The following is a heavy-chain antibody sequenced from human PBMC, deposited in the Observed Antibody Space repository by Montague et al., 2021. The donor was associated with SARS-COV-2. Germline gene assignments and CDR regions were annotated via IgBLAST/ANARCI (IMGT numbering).Heavy chain of an antibody. D-gene: IGHD3-22*01. CDR3: ARGRIEVCMIVVVLTGASYYMDV. V-gene: IGHV4-34*01. CDR2: INNSGST. J-gene: IGHJ6*03. CDR1: GGSFSGHY. Sequence: SETLSLTCAVYGGSFSGHYWSWIRQPPGKGLEWIGEINNSGSTNYNPSLKSRVTISVDTSKNQFSLKLHSVTAADTAVYYCARGRIEVCMIVVVLTGASYYMDVWGKGTTVTVSS.